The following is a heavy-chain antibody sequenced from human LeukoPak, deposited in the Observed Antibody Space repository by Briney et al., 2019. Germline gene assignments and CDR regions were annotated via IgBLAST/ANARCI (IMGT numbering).Heavy chain of an antibody. D-gene: IGHD3-10*01. V-gene: IGHV3-30*02. J-gene: IGHJ5*02. Sequence: GGSLRLSCAASGFTFSSYGMHWVRQAPGKGLEWVAFIRYDGSNKYYADSVKGRFTISRDNSKNTLYLQMNSLRAEDTAVYYCAKGRITMVRGVIPWFDPWGQGTLVTVSS. CDR3: AKGRITMVRGVIPWFDP. CDR1: GFTFSSYG. CDR2: IRYDGSNK.